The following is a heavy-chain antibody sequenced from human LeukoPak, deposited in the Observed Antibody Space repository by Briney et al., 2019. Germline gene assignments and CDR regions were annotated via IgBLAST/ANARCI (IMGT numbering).Heavy chain of an antibody. D-gene: IGHD3-3*01. J-gene: IGHJ5*02. CDR2: ISSNGGST. CDR3: ARGLRGDDFWSGCFFHRFDP. V-gene: IGHV3-64*01. CDR1: GFTFSSYA. Sequence: GGSLRLSCAASGFTFSSYAMHWVRQAPGKGLEYVSAISSNGGSTYYANSVKGRFTISRDNSKNTLYLQMGSLRAEDMAVYYCARGLRGDDFWSGCFFHRFDPWGQGTLVTVSS.